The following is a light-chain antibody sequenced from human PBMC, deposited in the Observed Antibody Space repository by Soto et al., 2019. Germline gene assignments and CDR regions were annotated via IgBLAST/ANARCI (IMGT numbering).Light chain of an antibody. J-gene: IGKJ2*01. V-gene: IGKV3-15*01. CDR1: QSVSSN. Sequence: EIVMTQSPATLSVSPGERATLSCRASQSVSSNLAWYQQKPGQAPRLLIYTSSTGATGIPARFSGSGSGTEFPLTISSLQSEDFAVYYCQQYNNWPYTFGQGTKLEI. CDR2: TSS. CDR3: QQYNNWPYT.